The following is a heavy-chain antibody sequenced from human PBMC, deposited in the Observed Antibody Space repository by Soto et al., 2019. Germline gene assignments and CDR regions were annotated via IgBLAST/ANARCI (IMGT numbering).Heavy chain of an antibody. Sequence: QVQLEQSGSEVKKSGSSVKVSCKASGYSFSSHAITWVRQAPGQGLEWMGGIIPVFGTPSYAQKFQGRVTISTDKSTNTPYLELRRLRSEDTAVYYCARGGALSTSWYWGDGLDSWGQGTQVTVSS. D-gene: IGHD6-13*01. J-gene: IGHJ4*02. CDR2: IIPVFGTP. CDR1: GYSFSSHA. CDR3: ARGGALSTSWYWGDGLDS. V-gene: IGHV1-69*06.